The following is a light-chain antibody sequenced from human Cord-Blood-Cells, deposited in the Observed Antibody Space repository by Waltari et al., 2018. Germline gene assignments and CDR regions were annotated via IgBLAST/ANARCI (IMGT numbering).Light chain of an antibody. CDR2: EVS. J-gene: IGLJ2*01. CDR3: SSYAGSNVV. V-gene: IGLV2-8*01. Sequence: QSALTQPPSASGSPGQSVTISCTGTSSDVGGYNYVSWYQQPPGKAPKLMIYEVSKRPSGVPDRFSGSKSDNTASLTVSGLQAEDEADYYCSSYAGSNVVFGGGTKLTVL. CDR1: SSDVGGYNY.